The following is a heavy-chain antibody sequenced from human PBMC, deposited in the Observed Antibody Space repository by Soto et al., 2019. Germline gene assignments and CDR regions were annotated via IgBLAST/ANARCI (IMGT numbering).Heavy chain of an antibody. D-gene: IGHD4-17*01. CDR1: GFTFSSYA. Sequence: EVQLLESGGGLVQPGGSLRLSCAASGFTFSSYAMSWVRQAPGKGLEWVSAISGSGGSTYYADSVKGRFTISRDNSKNTLYLQMNILRAEDTAVYYCAKDRFSTVILHLFDYWGQGTLVTVSS. V-gene: IGHV3-23*01. J-gene: IGHJ4*02. CDR2: ISGSGGST. CDR3: AKDRFSTVILHLFDY.